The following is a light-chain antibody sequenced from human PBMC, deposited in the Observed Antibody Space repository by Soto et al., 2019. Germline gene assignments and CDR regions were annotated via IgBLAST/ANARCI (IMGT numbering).Light chain of an antibody. V-gene: IGLV2-14*01. Sequence: QSALTQPASVSGSPGQSITISCTGTSSDVGGYNYVSWYQQHPGKAPKLMIYDVSNRPSGVSNRFSGSKSGNTASLTISGLQAEDEADYSCTSDTSSSLFGGGTKVTVL. J-gene: IGLJ2*01. CDR2: DVS. CDR3: TSDTSSSL. CDR1: SSDVGGYNY.